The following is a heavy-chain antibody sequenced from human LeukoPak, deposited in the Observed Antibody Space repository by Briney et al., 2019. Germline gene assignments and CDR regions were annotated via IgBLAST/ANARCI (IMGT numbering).Heavy chain of an antibody. J-gene: IGHJ4*02. V-gene: IGHV3-30*02. D-gene: IGHD3-10*01. CDR2: IRYDGSNK. Sequence: GGSLRLSCAASGFTFSSYGMHWVLQAPGKGLEWVAFIRYDGSNKYYADSVKGRFTISRDNSKNTLYLQMNSLRAEDTAVYYCAKGGDPLLWFGELANWGQGTLVTVSS. CDR1: GFTFSSYG. CDR3: AKGGDPLLWFGELAN.